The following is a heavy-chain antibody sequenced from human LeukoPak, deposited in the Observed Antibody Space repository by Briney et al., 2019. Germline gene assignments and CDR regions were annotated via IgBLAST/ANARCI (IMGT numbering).Heavy chain of an antibody. Sequence: GGSLRLSCAASGFTFSNAWMSWVRQAPGKGLEWVGHIKSKTDGGTTDYAAPVKGRFTISRDDSKNTLYLQTNSLKTEDTAVYYCTSNSSGWDYYYYYMDVWGKGTTVTVSS. D-gene: IGHD6-19*01. CDR1: GFTFSNAW. J-gene: IGHJ6*03. CDR2: IKSKTDGGTT. CDR3: TSNSSGWDYYYYYMDV. V-gene: IGHV3-15*01.